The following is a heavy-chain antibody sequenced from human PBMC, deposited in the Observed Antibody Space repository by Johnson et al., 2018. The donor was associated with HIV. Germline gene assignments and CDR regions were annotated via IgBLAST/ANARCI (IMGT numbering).Heavy chain of an antibody. Sequence: VQLVESGGGLVQPGGSLRLSCAASGFTFSDAWMNWVRQAPGKGLAWVGRVKSKTDGGTIDYAAPVKGRFSISRDGSKNTLYLQMNSLKTEDTAVYYCTTGLYWNDAFDIWGQGTMVTVSS. CDR3: TTGLYWNDAFDI. J-gene: IGHJ3*02. D-gene: IGHD1-1*01. V-gene: IGHV3-15*01. CDR1: GFTFSDAW. CDR2: VKSKTDGGTI.